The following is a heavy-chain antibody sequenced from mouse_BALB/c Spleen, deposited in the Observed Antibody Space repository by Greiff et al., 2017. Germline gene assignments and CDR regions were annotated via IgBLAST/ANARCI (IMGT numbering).Heavy chain of an antibody. CDR1: GFSLTSYG. Sequence: VQLQQSGPGLVQPSQSLSITCTVSGFSLTSYGVHWVRQSPGKGLEWLGVIWSGGSTDYNAAFISRLSISKDNSKSQVFFKMNSLQANDTAIYYCARNSAYYRYDRYAMDYWGQGTSVTVSS. J-gene: IGHJ4*01. CDR2: IWSGGST. CDR3: ARNSAYYRYDRYAMDY. D-gene: IGHD2-14*01. V-gene: IGHV2-2*02.